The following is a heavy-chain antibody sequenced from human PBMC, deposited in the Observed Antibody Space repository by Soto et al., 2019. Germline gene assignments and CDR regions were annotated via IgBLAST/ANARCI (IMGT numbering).Heavy chain of an antibody. CDR1: GYTFTSYD. D-gene: IGHD2-15*01. Sequence: ASVKVSCKASGYTFTSYDINWVRQATGQGHEWMGWMNPNSGNTGYAQKFQGRVTMTRNTSISTAYMELSSLRSEDTAVYYCARGRTANIVLVVAATPYYYYYMDVWGKGTTVTVSS. V-gene: IGHV1-8*01. CDR2: MNPNSGNT. J-gene: IGHJ6*03. CDR3: ARGRTANIVLVVAATPYYYYYMDV.